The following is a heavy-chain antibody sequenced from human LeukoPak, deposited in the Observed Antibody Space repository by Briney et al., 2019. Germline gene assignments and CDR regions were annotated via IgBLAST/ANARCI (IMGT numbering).Heavy chain of an antibody. D-gene: IGHD3/OR15-3a*01. J-gene: IGHJ6*02. V-gene: IGHV3-53*01. Sequence: GGSLRLSCAASGFTVSTNYMSWVRQAPGKGLEWVSVIYSGGSTYYADSVKGRFTISRDNSKNTLYLQMNSLRAEDTALYYCARGALDPRYYYGMDVWGQGTTVTVSS. CDR3: ARGALDPRYYYGMDV. CDR1: GFTVSTNY. CDR2: IYSGGST.